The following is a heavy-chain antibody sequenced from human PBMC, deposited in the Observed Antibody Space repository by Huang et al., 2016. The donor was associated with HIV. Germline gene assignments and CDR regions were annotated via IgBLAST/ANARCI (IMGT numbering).Heavy chain of an antibody. V-gene: IGHV3-23*01. CDR1: GFTFNSYA. CDR2: ISGSGLTT. D-gene: IGHD1-1*01. Sequence: EVQLLESGGGLVQPGGSLRLSCGASGFTFNSYAMSWVRQAPGKGREWVSTISGSGLTTYYADSVKCRFTIARDNSKNTLYLQINSLRAEDTAVYYCAKDSDYNWHHCDYWGQGNLVSVSS. J-gene: IGHJ4*02. CDR3: AKDSDYNWHHCDY.